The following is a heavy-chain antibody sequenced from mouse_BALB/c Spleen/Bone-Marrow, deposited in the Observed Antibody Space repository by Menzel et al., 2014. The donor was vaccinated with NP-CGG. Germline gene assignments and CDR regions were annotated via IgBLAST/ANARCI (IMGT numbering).Heavy chain of an antibody. CDR3: AGRWFAY. CDR2: ISDGGSYT. CDR1: GFTFSDYY. V-gene: IGHV5-4*02. Sequence: VQLKESGGGLVKPGGSLKLSCAASGFTFSDYYMYWVRQTPEKRLEWVATISDGGSYTYYPDSVKGRFTISRDNAKNNLYLQMSSLKSEDTAMYYCAGRWFAYWGQGTLVTVSA. J-gene: IGHJ3*01.